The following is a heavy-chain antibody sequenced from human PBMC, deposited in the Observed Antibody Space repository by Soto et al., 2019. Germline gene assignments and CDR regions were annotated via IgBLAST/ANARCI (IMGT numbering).Heavy chain of an antibody. D-gene: IGHD5-12*01. CDR2: IYYSGST. CDR3: ARDFGYGGYGDY. V-gene: IGHV4-31*03. CDR1: GGSISSGGYY. Sequence: PSETLSLTCTVSGGSISSGGYYWSWIRQHPGKGLEWIGYIYYSGSTYYNPSLKSRVTISIDTSKNQFSLKLSSVTAADTAVYYCARDFGYGGYGDYWGQGTLVTVSS. J-gene: IGHJ4*02.